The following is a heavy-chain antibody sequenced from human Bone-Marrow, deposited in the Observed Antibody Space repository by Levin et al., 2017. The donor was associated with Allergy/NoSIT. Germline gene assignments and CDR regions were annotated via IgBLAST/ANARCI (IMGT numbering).Heavy chain of an antibody. Sequence: GASVKVSCKASGYTFTGYYMHWVRQAPGQGLEGMGWINPNSGGTNYAQKFQGRVTMTRDTSISTAYMELSRLRSDDTAVYYCARDRDGYKPYYFDYWGQGTLVTVSS. J-gene: IGHJ4*02. D-gene: IGHD5-24*01. V-gene: IGHV1-2*02. CDR3: ARDRDGYKPYYFDY. CDR2: INPNSGGT. CDR1: GYTFTGYY.